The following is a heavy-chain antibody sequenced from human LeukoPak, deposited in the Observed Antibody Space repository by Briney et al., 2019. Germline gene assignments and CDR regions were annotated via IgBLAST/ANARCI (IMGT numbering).Heavy chain of an antibody. J-gene: IGHJ4*01. Sequence: SETLSLTCTVSGGSISSSSCYWGWIRQPPGKGLEWIGSIYYSGSTYYNPSLKSRVTISVDTSKNQFSLKLSSVTAVDTAVYYCARHEWELESHRTYYFDYWGHRTLATVSS. D-gene: IGHD1-26*01. CDR2: IYYSGST. V-gene: IGHV4-39*01. CDR3: ARHEWELESHRTYYFDY. CDR1: GGSISSSSCY.